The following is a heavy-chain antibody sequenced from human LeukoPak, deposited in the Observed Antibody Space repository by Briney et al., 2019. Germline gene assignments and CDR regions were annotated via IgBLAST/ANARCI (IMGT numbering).Heavy chain of an antibody. CDR2: ISGSGGST. D-gene: IGHD3-3*01. Sequence: GGSLRLSCAASGFTFSSYAMSWVRQAPGKGLEWVSAISGSGGSTYYADSVKGRFTISRDNSKNTLYLQMNSLRAEDTAVYYCAKTRYDFWSGYYDYWGQGTLVTVSS. V-gene: IGHV3-23*01. CDR1: GFTFSSYA. J-gene: IGHJ4*02. CDR3: AKTRYDFWSGYYDY.